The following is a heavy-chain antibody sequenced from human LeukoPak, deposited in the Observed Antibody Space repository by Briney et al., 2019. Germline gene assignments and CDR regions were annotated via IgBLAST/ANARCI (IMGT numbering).Heavy chain of an antibody. CDR1: GFNFTKYG. V-gene: IGHV3-30*05. D-gene: IGHD5-12*01. CDR3: VKNVDRGTTEDKLRGMDV. CDR2: VSFDGRYK. J-gene: IGHJ6*02. Sequence: SGGSLRLSCGVSGFNFTKYGMHWVRQAPGKGLEWVAVVSFDGRYKNYADSVKGRFIISRDNSNNALHLQMNSLRGEDTAVYYCVKNVDRGTTEDKLRGMDVWGQGTTVTVS.